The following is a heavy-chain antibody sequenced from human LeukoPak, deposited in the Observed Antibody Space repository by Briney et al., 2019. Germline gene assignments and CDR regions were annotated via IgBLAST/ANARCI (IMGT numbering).Heavy chain of an antibody. V-gene: IGHV4-59*01. CDR3: ARVTRYSSGWYPFDY. Sequence: SETLSLTCTVSGGSISSYYWSWIRQPPGKGLEWIGYIYYSGSTNYNPSLESRVTISVDTSKNQFSLKLSSVTAADTAVYYCARVTRYSSGWYPFDYWGQGTLVTVSS. CDR1: GGSISSYY. CDR2: IYYSGST. J-gene: IGHJ4*02. D-gene: IGHD6-19*01.